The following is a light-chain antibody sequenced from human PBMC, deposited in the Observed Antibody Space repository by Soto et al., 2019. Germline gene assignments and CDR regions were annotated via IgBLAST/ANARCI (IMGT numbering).Light chain of an antibody. CDR2: GAS. Sequence: EIVLTQSPGTLSLSPGDRATLSCRASQSVSSSYLAWYQQKPGQSPRLLIYGASSRATGIPDRFSGSGSGTDFILTISRLEPEDFAVYYCQQYGSSPPVTFGGGTKVEIK. J-gene: IGKJ4*01. CDR1: QSVSSSY. CDR3: QQYGSSPPVT. V-gene: IGKV3-20*01.